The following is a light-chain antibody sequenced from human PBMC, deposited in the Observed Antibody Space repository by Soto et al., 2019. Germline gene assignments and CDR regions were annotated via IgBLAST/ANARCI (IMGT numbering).Light chain of an antibody. Sequence: EIVLTQSPGTLSLSPGERATLSCRTSQSLSSIYLAWYQQKPSQAPRLLIYGTSNRATGIPDRFSGSGSGTDFTLTISRLEPEDFAVYYCQQYGPSLPMYTFGQGTKLEIK. CDR3: QQYGPSLPMYT. CDR1: QSLSSIY. J-gene: IGKJ2*01. V-gene: IGKV3-20*01. CDR2: GTS.